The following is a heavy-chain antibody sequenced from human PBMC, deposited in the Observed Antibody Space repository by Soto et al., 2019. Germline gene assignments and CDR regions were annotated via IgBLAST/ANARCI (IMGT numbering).Heavy chain of an antibody. V-gene: IGHV3-33*01. Sequence: QVQLVESGGGVVQPGRSLRLSCAASGFTFSSYGMHLVRQAPGKGLEWVAVIWYDGSNKYYADSVKGRFTISRDKSKNTLYLQMNSLRAEDTAVYYCARDGESQTSMDYWGQGTLVTVSS. CDR2: IWYDGSNK. D-gene: IGHD7-27*01. CDR3: ARDGESQTSMDY. CDR1: GFTFSSYG. J-gene: IGHJ4*02.